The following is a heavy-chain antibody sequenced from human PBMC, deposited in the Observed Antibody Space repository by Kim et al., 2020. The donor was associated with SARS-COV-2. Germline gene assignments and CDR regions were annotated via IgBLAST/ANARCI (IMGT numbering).Heavy chain of an antibody. CDR3: ARAGALGTKFDY. CDR1: GYSISSAYY. D-gene: IGHD2-8*01. Sequence: SETLSLTCTVSGYSISSAYYWGWIRQPPGKGPEWIGSIYHSGNIYHNPSLKSRVTIPVDTSKNQFSLKLSSVTAADTAMYYCARAGALGTKFDYWGQGALVTVSS. CDR2: IYHSGNI. J-gene: IGHJ4*02. V-gene: IGHV4-38-2*02.